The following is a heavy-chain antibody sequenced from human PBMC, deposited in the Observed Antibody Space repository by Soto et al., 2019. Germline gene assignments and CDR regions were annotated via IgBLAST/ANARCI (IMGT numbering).Heavy chain of an antibody. D-gene: IGHD3-10*01. J-gene: IGHJ4*02. V-gene: IGHV4-38-2*01. CDR3: ARGALGSSAYFDY. Sequence: SETLSLTCAVSGYSISRGFYWGWIRQPPGKRLEWIGNIYHSGSTYFNPPLKSRVNMSVDTSENQFSLKLSSVTATDTALYYCARGALGSSAYFDYWGPGILVTVSS. CDR2: IYHSGST. CDR1: GYSISRGFY.